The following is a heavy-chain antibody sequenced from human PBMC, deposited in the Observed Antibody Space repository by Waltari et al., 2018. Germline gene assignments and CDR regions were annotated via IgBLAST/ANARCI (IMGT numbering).Heavy chain of an antibody. V-gene: IGHV3-48*01. J-gene: IGHJ6*02. CDR3: ARDRDILTDPSYYYYGMDV. CDR1: GFTFSSYS. Sequence: EVQLVESGGGLVQPGGSLRLSCAASGFTFSSYSMNWVRKAPGKGLEWVSYISSSRSTIYYADSVKGRFTISRDNAKNSLYLQMNSLRAEDTAVYYCARDRDILTDPSYYYYGMDVWGQGTTVTVSS. D-gene: IGHD3-9*01. CDR2: ISSSRSTI.